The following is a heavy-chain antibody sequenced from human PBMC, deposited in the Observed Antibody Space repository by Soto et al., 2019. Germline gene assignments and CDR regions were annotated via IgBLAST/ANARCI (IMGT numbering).Heavy chain of an antibody. CDR2: LPGTGGGT. J-gene: IGHJ4*02. D-gene: IGHD2-15*01. V-gene: IGHV3-23*01. Sequence: GGSLRLSCVASGFTFSSYPMSWVRQAPGKGLEWVSGLPGTGGGTYYIDSVKGRFTVSRDNSKNTLYLQMNSLRVEDTAVYYCAKKSGGRDGNNFDYWGQGTLVTVSS. CDR3: AKKSGGRDGNNFDY. CDR1: GFTFSSYP.